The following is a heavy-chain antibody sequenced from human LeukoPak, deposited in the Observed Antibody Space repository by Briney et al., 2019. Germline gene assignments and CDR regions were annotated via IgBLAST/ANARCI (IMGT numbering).Heavy chain of an antibody. V-gene: IGHV3-64*04. D-gene: IGHD4-11*01. CDR2: ISNNGGSS. Sequence: GGSLRLSCSASGFTFSAYAMYWVRQAPGKGLEYVSGISNNGGSSFYADSVKGRFTISRDNSKNTLYLQLNSLRAEDTAVYYCARVLLSPHDYSNYVYFDYWGQGTLVTVSS. J-gene: IGHJ4*02. CDR3: ARVLLSPHDYSNYVYFDY. CDR1: GFTFSAYA.